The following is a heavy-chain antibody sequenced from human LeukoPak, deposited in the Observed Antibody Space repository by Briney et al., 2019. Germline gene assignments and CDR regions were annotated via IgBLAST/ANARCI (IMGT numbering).Heavy chain of an antibody. V-gene: IGHV4-38-2*01. CDR2: IYHSGST. D-gene: IGHD5-24*01. J-gene: IGHJ4*02. CDR3: ARLGRMATIGYFDH. CDR1: GYSISSGYY. Sequence: SETLSLTCAVSGYSISSGYYWGWIRQPPGKGLEWIGSIYHSGSTYYNPSLKSRVTISVDTSKNQFSLKLSSVTAADTAVYYCARLGRMATIGYFDHWGQGTLVTVSS.